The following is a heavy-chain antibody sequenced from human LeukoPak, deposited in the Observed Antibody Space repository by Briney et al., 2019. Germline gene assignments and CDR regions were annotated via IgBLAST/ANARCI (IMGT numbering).Heavy chain of an antibody. CDR3: ARGSDTAMVTGFDY. CDR2: INHSGST. Sequence: PSQTLSLTCTVSGGSISSGDYYWSWIRQPPGKGLEWVGEINHSGSTNYNPSLKSRVTISVDTSKNQFSLKLSSVTAADTAVYYCARGSDTAMVTGFDYWGQGTLVTVSS. J-gene: IGHJ4*02. CDR1: GGSISSGDYY. D-gene: IGHD5-18*01. V-gene: IGHV4-30-4*08.